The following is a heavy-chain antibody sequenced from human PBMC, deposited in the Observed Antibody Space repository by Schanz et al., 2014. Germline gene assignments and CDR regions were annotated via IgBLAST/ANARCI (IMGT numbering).Heavy chain of an antibody. CDR3: ARLGTVLSGYSGY. Sequence: VHLVESGGGLVQPGGSVRLSCAVSGFTFSSYAMSWVRQAPGKGLEWIGSTMDYSGSTHYNPYYNPSLKSRVTISVDTSKNHFSLNLPTVTAADTAVYYCARLGTVLSGYSGYWGQGTLVTVSS. V-gene: IGHV4-39*01. CDR2: TMDYSGST. J-gene: IGHJ4*02. CDR1: GFTFSSYA. D-gene: IGHD2-21*01.